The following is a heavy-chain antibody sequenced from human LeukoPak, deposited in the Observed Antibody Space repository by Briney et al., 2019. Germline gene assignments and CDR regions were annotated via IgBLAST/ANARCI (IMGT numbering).Heavy chain of an antibody. Sequence: PSETLSLTCAVYGGSFSGYYWSWIRQPPGKGLEWIGYIYYSGSTNYNPSLKSRVTISVDTSKNQFSLKLSSVTAADTAVYYCATDTNYYYGMDVWGQGTTVTVSS. CDR3: ATDTNYYYGMDV. V-gene: IGHV4-59*01. J-gene: IGHJ6*02. CDR2: IYYSGST. CDR1: GGSFSGYY.